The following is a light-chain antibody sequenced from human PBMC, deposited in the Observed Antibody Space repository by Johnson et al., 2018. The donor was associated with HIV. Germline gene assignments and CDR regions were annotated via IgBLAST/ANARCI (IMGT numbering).Light chain of an antibody. CDR1: SSNIGDNY. V-gene: IGLV1-51*01. Sequence: QSVLTQPPSVSAAPGHNVSISCSGSSSNIGDNYISWYQQLPGAAPKLLIYENNKRSSGIPDRFSASKSGTSATLDITGLQTGDEADYYCGTWDRSLTIGCVFGTGTKVTVL. CDR2: ENN. J-gene: IGLJ1*01. CDR3: GTWDRSLTIGCV.